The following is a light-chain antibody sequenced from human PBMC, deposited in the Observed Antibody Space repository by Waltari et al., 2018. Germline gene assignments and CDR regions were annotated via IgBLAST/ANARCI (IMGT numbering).Light chain of an antibody. J-gene: IGKJ2*01. Sequence: DIVMTHSPDSLAVSLGERATIHCKSSQDVSQNFLAWYQQKPRQPPKLLIYWAANRECGVSDRFSGSWSGTDVTLTISGLQAEDVAVNYCQQYHRSPPTFGQGTKVEIK. CDR2: WAA. V-gene: IGKV4-1*01. CDR1: QDVSQNF. CDR3: QQYHRSPPT.